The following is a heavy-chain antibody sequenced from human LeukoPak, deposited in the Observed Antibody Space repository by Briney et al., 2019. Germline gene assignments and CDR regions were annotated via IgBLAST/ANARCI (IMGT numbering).Heavy chain of an antibody. CDR2: IYTSGST. CDR1: GGSISSGSYY. Sequence: PSETLSLTCTVSGGSISSGSYYWSWIRQPAGKGLEWIGRIYTSGSTNYNPSLKGRVTISVDTSKNQFSLKLSSVTAADTAVYYCAREVHYYGSGSDYYYYYMDVWGKGTTVTISS. CDR3: AREVHYYGSGSDYYYYYMDV. V-gene: IGHV4-61*02. D-gene: IGHD3-10*01. J-gene: IGHJ6*03.